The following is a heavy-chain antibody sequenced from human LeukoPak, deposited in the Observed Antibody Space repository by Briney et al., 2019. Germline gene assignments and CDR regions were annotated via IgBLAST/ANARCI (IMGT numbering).Heavy chain of an antibody. CDR3: AKDRSSTWSFDY. Sequence: GGSLRLSCAASGLIFSHYGMHWVRQAPGKGLEWVAVITADGRNKQYGDSMKGRFTISRDDSKNTVFLQMNDLRAEDTAVYYCAKDRSSTWSFDYWGQETLVTVSS. D-gene: IGHD6-13*01. J-gene: IGHJ4*02. CDR1: GLIFSHYG. V-gene: IGHV3-30*18. CDR2: ITADGRNK.